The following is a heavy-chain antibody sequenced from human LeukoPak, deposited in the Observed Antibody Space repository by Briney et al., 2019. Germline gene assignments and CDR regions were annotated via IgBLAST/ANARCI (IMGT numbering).Heavy chain of an antibody. V-gene: IGHV3-21*01. J-gene: IGHJ6*03. D-gene: IGHD6-13*01. CDR3: ARGFGGSSWYTYYYYYYMDV. CDR2: ISSSSSYI. CDR1: GFTFSSYS. Sequence: PGGSLRLSCAASGFTFSSYSMNWVRQAPGKGLEWVSSISSSSSYIYYADSVKGRFTISRDNAKNSLYLQMNSLRAEDTAVYYCARGFGGSSWYTYYYYYYMDVWGKGTTVTISS.